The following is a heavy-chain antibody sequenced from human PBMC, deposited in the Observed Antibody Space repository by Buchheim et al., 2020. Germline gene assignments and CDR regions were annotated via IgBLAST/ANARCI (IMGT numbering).Heavy chain of an antibody. Sequence: EVQLVESGGGLVQPGGSLRLSCAASGFTFSSYCMHWVRQAPGQGLVWVSRIGTDGRAADYADSVKGRFTMSRDTAKTTVYLQMNSLRVEDMALYYCVRGTSPVGGSGVADYWGQGTL. CDR2: IGTDGRAA. CDR1: GFTFSSYC. CDR3: VRGTSPVGGSGVADY. D-gene: IGHD1-26*01. J-gene: IGHJ4*02. V-gene: IGHV3-74*01.